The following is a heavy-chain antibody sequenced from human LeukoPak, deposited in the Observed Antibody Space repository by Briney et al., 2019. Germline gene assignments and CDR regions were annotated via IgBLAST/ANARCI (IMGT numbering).Heavy chain of an antibody. D-gene: IGHD4-17*01. V-gene: IGHV3-53*01. CDR2: IYSRGSI. CDR1: GFTVSINY. Sequence: PGGSLRLSCPASGFTVSINYMRWVRQAPGKGLEWVSVIYSRGSIYYEDSVKGRFTMSRDNSKNTLFLQMNRLTVEDTAMYYCARGLYGDQGYFFYGMDVWGKGTTVTVSS. J-gene: IGHJ6*04. CDR3: ARGLYGDQGYFFYGMDV.